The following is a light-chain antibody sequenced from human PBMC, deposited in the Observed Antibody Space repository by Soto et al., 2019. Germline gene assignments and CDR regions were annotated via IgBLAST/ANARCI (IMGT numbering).Light chain of an antibody. CDR2: WAS. V-gene: IGKV4-1*01. CDR3: QQYYNTPQT. J-gene: IGKJ1*01. Sequence: DIVMTQSPDSLAVSLGERATINCKSSQTVLYSSNNKNYLAWYQQKPGQPPKLLIYWASTRESGLPDRFSGSGSGADFTLTISSLQAEDVAVYYCQQYYNTPQTFGQGPKVEIK. CDR1: QTVLYSSNNKNY.